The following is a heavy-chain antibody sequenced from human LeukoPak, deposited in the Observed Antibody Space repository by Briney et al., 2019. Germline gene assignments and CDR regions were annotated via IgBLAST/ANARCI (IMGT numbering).Heavy chain of an antibody. Sequence: SVKVSCKASGGTFSSYAISWVRQAPGQGLEWMGGIIPIFGTANYAQKFQGRVTITADKSTSTAYMELSSLRSEDTAVYYCARDPRVGATKADAFDIWGQGTMVTVSS. CDR1: GGTFSSYA. J-gene: IGHJ3*02. D-gene: IGHD1-26*01. V-gene: IGHV1-69*06. CDR2: IIPIFGTA. CDR3: ARDPRVGATKADAFDI.